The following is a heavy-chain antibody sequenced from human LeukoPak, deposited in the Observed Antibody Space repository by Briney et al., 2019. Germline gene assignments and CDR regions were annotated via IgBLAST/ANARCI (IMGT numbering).Heavy chain of an antibody. J-gene: IGHJ6*02. D-gene: IGHD6-19*01. V-gene: IGHV4-59*01. Sequence: SETLSLTCTVSGGSISSYYWSWIQQPPGKGLEWIGYIYYSGSTNYNPSLKSRVTISVDTSKNQFSLKLSSVTAADTAVYYCARGRGQWLVPEPYYYGMDVWGQGTTVTVSS. CDR3: ARGRGQWLVPEPYYYGMDV. CDR2: IYYSGST. CDR1: GGSISSYY.